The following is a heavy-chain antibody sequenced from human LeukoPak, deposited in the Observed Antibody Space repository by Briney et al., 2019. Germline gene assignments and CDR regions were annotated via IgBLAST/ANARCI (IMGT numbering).Heavy chain of an antibody. V-gene: IGHV3-23*01. J-gene: IGHJ4*02. D-gene: IGHD2/OR15-2a*01. CDR3: ATYRQELVIADY. CDR1: RFTFSSYH. CDR2: ISDNGLST. Sequence: GGSLRLSCAASRFTFSSYHMSWVRQAPGKGLEWVSTISDNGLSTFYADSVKGRFAISRDNSRNTLFLRMSSLRADDTAVYYCATYRQELVIADYWGQGTLVTVSS.